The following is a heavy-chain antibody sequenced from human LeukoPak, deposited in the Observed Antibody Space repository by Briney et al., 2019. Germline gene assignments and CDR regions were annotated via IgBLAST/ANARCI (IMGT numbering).Heavy chain of an antibody. Sequence: GGSLRLSCAAPGLTFSSYPMHWVRQAPGKGLEWVAAISYDGSEKHYADPVKGRFTISRDNSKNTLYLQMSSLRAEDTAMYYCAREGNSGYYPYWGQGILVTVSS. V-gene: IGHV3-30-3*01. CDR1: GLTFSSYP. D-gene: IGHD3-22*01. CDR2: ISYDGSEK. CDR3: AREGNSGYYPY. J-gene: IGHJ4*02.